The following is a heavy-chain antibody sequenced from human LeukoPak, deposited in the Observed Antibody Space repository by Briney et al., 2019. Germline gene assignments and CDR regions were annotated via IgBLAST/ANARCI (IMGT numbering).Heavy chain of an antibody. D-gene: IGHD1-1*01. CDR2: VHLSGST. V-gene: IGHV4-4*07. CDR3: ARGNWNLNFFDY. CDR1: GGSISSYY. J-gene: IGHJ4*02. Sequence: SETLSLTCTVSGGSISSYYWTWIRQPAGRGLEWIGRVHLSGSTNYNPSLKSRVTVSVDASKNQFSLKLSSVTAADTAVYYCARGNWNLNFFDYWGQGTLVTVSS.